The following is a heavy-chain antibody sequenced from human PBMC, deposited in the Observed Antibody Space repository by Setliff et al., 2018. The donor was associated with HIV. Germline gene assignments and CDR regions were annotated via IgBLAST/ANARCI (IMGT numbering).Heavy chain of an antibody. V-gene: IGHV1-58*01. D-gene: IGHD3-10*01. J-gene: IGHJ4*02. CDR2: IVVGSGNT. CDR3: AREGSPIYYFDY. Sequence: GASVKVSCKASGFTFTNSAVQWVRQARGQRLEWIGWIVVGSGNTNYAQKFQERVTITRDMSTSRAYMELSGLRTEDTAVYYCAREGSPIYYFDYWSQGTLVTVSS. CDR1: GFTFTNSA.